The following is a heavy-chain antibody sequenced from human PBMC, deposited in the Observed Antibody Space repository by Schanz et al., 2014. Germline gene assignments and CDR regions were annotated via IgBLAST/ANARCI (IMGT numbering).Heavy chain of an antibody. CDR3: VSQTGNPNY. V-gene: IGHV3-48*01. CDR1: GFTFSSYS. J-gene: IGHJ4*02. Sequence: EVHLLESGGGLVQPGGSLRLSCAASGFTFSSYSMNWVRQAPGKGLEWVSYVSRSTPDIYYAGSVKGRFTMSRDNAKNSVFLQMNSLRVEDTSVYFCVSQTGNPNYWGQGTLVTVSS. CDR2: VSRSTPDI.